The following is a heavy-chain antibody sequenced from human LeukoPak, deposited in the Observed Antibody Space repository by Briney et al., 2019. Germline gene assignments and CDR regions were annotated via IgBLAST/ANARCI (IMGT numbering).Heavy chain of an antibody. CDR2: ISSSSSTI. Sequence: GGSLRLSCAASGFTFSSYRMNWVRQAPGKGLEWVSYISSSSSTIYYADSVKGRFTISRDNSKNTLYLQMNSLRAEDTAVYYCAKKYNTGLDPWGQGTLVTVSS. CDR1: GFTFSSYR. CDR3: AKKYNTGLDP. V-gene: IGHV3-48*01. J-gene: IGHJ5*02. D-gene: IGHD1-14*01.